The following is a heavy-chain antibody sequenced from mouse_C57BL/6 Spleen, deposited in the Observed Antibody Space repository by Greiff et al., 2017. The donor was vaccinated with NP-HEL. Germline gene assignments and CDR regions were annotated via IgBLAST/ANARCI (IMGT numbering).Heavy chain of an antibody. CDR2: LDPSSSYP. J-gene: IGHJ2*01. D-gene: IGHD1-1*02. CDR3: ARSAMAYYFDY. V-gene: IGHV1-50*01. CDR1: CYTFTISW. Sequence: QVQLQQPGAALVPPGASVKLSCKASCYTFTISWMPFVPPSPCPFLSFLCSLDPSSSYPNDNQKFKGKATLTVDTSSSTAYMQLSSLTSEDSAVYYCARSAMAYYFDYWGQGTTLTVSS.